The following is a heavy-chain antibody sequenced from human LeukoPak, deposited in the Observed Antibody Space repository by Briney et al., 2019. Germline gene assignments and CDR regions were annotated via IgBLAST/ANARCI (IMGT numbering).Heavy chain of an antibody. CDR1: GYTFIHYF. D-gene: IGHD7-27*01. V-gene: IGHV1-2*06. CDR2: INSNTGVT. CDR3: ARDYSSTSNWELDY. J-gene: IGHJ4*02. Sequence: ASVKVSCKASGYTFIHYFIHWLRQAPGQGLEWMGRINSNTGVTEYTQKFQGRVTITRDTSITTVYMELSSLTSDDSAVYYCARDYSSTSNWELDYWGQGTLVTVSS.